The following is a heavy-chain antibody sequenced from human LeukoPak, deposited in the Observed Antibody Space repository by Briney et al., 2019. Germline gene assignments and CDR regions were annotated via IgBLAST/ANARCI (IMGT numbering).Heavy chain of an antibody. Sequence: GASAKVSCTGSGYTFTVYYMHWVRHAPGQGLAWMGWINPISGGTNYAQKFQGRVTMTRETSITTAYMELSRLRSDDTAVYYCAREPPIYDILTGYSAYWGQGTLVTVSS. D-gene: IGHD3-9*01. CDR2: INPISGGT. V-gene: IGHV1-2*02. CDR1: GYTFTVYY. CDR3: AREPPIYDILTGYSAY. J-gene: IGHJ4*02.